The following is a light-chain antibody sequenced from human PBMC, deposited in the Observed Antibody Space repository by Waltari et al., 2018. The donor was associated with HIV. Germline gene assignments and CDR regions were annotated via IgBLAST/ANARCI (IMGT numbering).Light chain of an antibody. V-gene: IGLV3-25*03. Sequence: SYELTQPHSVSVSPGQTARITCSGDALPNQYAYWYQQKPGQAHVVVIYKDSERDSGIPGRFAGSSSGTTVTLTISGVQAEDEADYYCQSADSSGTYPVVFGGGTKLTVL. CDR1: ALPNQY. J-gene: IGLJ2*01. CDR2: KDS. CDR3: QSADSSGTYPVV.